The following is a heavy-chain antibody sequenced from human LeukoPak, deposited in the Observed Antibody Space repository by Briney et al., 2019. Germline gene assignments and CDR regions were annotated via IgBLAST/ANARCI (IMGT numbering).Heavy chain of an antibody. J-gene: IGHJ4*02. CDR1: GGTFSSYA. D-gene: IGHD3-10*01. V-gene: IGHV1-69*04. CDR2: IIPILGIA. CDR3: ARDLELTEGVYYGSGSPPDY. Sequence: ASMKVSCKASGGTFSSYAISWVRQAPGQGLEWMGRIIPILGIANYAQKFQGRVTITADKSTSTAYMELSSLRSEDTAVYYCARDLELTEGVYYGSGSPPDYWGQGTLVTVSS.